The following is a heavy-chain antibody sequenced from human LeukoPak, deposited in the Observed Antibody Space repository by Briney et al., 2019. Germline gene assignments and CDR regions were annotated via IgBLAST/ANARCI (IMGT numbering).Heavy chain of an antibody. V-gene: IGHV4-4*07. Sequence: PSETLSLXCSVSGGSIGSYYWSWIRQPAGKGLEWIGRIYNTGSTSYNPSLKSRVTMSVDTSKNQFSLKLSSVTAADTAVYYCARSLGVQLWSSYFDYWGQGTQVTVSS. D-gene: IGHD5-18*01. CDR2: IYNTGST. CDR1: GGSIGSYY. CDR3: ARSLGVQLWSSYFDY. J-gene: IGHJ4*02.